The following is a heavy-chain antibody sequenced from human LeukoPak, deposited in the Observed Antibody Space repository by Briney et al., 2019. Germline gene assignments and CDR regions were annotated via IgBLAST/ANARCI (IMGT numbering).Heavy chain of an antibody. CDR2: INPNSGGT. J-gene: IGHJ5*02. CDR1: GYTFTGYY. CDR3: ASSRPHLGRPRNWFDP. Sequence: ASVKVSCKASGYTFTGYYMHWVRQAPGQGLEWMEWINPNSGGTNYAQKFQGRVTMTRDTSISTAYMELSRLRSDDTAVYYCASSRPHLGRPRNWFDPWGQGTLVTVSS. V-gene: IGHV1-2*02. D-gene: IGHD3-16*01.